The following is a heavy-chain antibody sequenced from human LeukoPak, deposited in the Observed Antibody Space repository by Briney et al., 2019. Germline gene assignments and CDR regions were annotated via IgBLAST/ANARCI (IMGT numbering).Heavy chain of an antibody. CDR1: GDSVSSNSAA. CDR3: ARESQGSGSGWFNGYLDH. Sequence: SQTLSLTCAISGDSVSSNSAAWNWIRQSPSRGLEWLGRTYYRSKWDNDYAVSVTGRITINPDTSKNQFSLHLNSVTPEDTAVYFCARESQGSGSGWFNGYLDHWGQGALVTVSS. V-gene: IGHV6-1*01. CDR2: TYYRSKWDN. J-gene: IGHJ4*02. D-gene: IGHD6-19*01.